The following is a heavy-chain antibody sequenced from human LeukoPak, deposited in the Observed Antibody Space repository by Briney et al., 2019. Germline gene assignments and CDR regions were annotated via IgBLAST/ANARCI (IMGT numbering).Heavy chain of an antibody. J-gene: IGHJ4*02. V-gene: IGHV1-46*01. CDR2: INPSGGNT. D-gene: IGHD3-22*01. Sequence: EASVKVSCRASGYTFTSYYMQWVRQAPGQGLEWVGIINPSGGNTSYAQKFQGRVTMTRDMSTSTVYMELSSLRSEDTAVYYCARDQGYDSSGYYYYQFDYWGQGTLVTVSS. CDR3: ARDQGYDSSGYYYYQFDY. CDR1: GYTFTSYY.